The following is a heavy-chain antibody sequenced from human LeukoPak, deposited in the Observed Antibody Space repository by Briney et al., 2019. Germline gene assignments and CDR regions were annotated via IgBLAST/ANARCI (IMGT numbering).Heavy chain of an antibody. D-gene: IGHD2-15*01. CDR2: ISGSGGST. Sequence: GGSLRLSCAASGFTFSSYAMSWVRQAPGKGLEWVSAISGSGGSTYYADSVKGRFTISRDNSKNTLYLQMNSLRAEDTAAYYCAKKGTYCSGGSCYGYYYYMDVWGKGTTVTVSS. CDR1: GFTFSSYA. J-gene: IGHJ6*03. V-gene: IGHV3-23*01. CDR3: AKKGTYCSGGSCYGYYYYMDV.